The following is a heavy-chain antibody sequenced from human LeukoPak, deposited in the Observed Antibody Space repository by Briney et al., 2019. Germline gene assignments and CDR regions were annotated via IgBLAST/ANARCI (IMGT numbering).Heavy chain of an antibody. D-gene: IGHD1-26*01. CDR3: TRDHFGSYLA. J-gene: IGHJ4*02. CDR2: ISTSTGGT. V-gene: IGHV1-2*06. Sequence: ASVTVSCKTSGYTFTDHDMHWVWQAPGQGLEWVGRISTSTGGTTYSQSFQGRVTMTRDTSISTGYMELSRLKSDDTAVYYCTRDHFGSYLAWGQGTLVTVSS. CDR1: GYTFTDHD.